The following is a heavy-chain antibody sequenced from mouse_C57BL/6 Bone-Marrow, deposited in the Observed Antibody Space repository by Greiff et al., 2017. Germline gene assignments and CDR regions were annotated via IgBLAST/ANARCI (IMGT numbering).Heavy chain of an antibody. CDR3: SCADGNYFDF. CDR1: GFNIKDDC. D-gene: IGHD2-3*01. Sequence: VQLKQSGAELVRPGASVKLSCTASGFNIKDDCIHWVKQRPEQGLEWIGLIDPEIGDTEYASKFQGKATITSDTSSNTAYLQLSSLTSEDTALYYCSCADGNYFDFGGQGTPLTVAA. CDR2: IDPEIGDT. V-gene: IGHV14-4*01. J-gene: IGHJ2*01.